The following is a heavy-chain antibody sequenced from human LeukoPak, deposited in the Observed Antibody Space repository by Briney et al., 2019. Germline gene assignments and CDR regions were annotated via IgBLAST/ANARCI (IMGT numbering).Heavy chain of an antibody. CDR1: GDSISSSHW. V-gene: IGHV4-4*02. Sequence: PSETLSLTCAVSGDSISSSHWWSWIRQPPGKGLEWIGEINHSGSTNYNPSLKSRVTISVDTSKNQFSLKLSSVTAADTAVYYCASRSYGETNYYYGMDVWGQGTTVTVSS. CDR3: ASRSYGETNYYYGMDV. D-gene: IGHD4-17*01. J-gene: IGHJ6*02. CDR2: INHSGST.